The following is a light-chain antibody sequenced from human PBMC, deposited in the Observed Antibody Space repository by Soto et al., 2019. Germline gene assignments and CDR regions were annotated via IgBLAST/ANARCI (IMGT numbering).Light chain of an antibody. Sequence: EIVLTQSAATLSLSPGERATLSCRASQTVGGRYLAWFQQKPGQTPRVLIYGASTRDAGVPDRFSGSGSGTDFSLTINRLEPEDFAVYYCLQYVSSPWTFGQGTKVEV. CDR1: QTVGGRY. CDR2: GAS. CDR3: LQYVSSPWT. J-gene: IGKJ1*01. V-gene: IGKV3-20*01.